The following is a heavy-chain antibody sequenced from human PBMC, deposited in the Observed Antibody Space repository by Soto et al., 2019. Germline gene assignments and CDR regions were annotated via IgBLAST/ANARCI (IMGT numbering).Heavy chain of an antibody. V-gene: IGHV3-7*01. Sequence: EVQLVESGGGSVQPGGSLRLSCAGSGFTFSNYWMNWVRQAPGKGLEWVANIKQDGSEKNYVGSVKGRFTISRDNAKNSLYLQMNSLRAEDTAVYYCCYTTCSNGNWGQGTLVTVSS. CDR2: IKQDGSEK. CDR1: GFTFSNYW. D-gene: IGHD2-2*01. CDR3: CYTTCSNGN. J-gene: IGHJ4*02.